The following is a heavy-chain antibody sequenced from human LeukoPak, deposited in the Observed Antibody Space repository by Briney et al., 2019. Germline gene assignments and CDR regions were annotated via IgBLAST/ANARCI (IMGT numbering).Heavy chain of an antibody. V-gene: IGHV1-18*01. J-gene: IGHJ3*02. CDR3: ARDRVYYDSSGYYLSALAI. D-gene: IGHD3-22*01. Sequence: GASVKVSCRASGYTFTSYGISWVRQAPGQGLEWMGWISAYNGNTNYAQKLQGRVTMTTDTSTTTAYMELRSLRSDDTAVYYCARDRVYYDSSGYYLSALAICSQGTMLTVSS. CDR1: GYTFTSYG. CDR2: ISAYNGNT.